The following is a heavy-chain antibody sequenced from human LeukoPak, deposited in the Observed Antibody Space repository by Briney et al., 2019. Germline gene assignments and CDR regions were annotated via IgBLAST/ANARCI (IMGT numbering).Heavy chain of an antibody. Sequence: TSETLSLTCAVYGGSFSGYYWSWIRQPPGKGLGWIGEINHSGSTNYNPSLKSRVTISVDTSKNQFSLKLSSVTAADTAVYYCARTEVANLIDYWGQGTLVTVSS. J-gene: IGHJ4*02. CDR3: ARTEVANLIDY. V-gene: IGHV4-34*01. CDR2: INHSGST. D-gene: IGHD2-15*01. CDR1: GGSFSGYY.